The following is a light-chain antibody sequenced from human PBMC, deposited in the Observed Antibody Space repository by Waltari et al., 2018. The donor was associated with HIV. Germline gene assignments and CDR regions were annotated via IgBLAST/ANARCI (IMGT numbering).Light chain of an antibody. CDR1: SSDVGGYNY. V-gene: IGLV2-14*01. CDR3: CSYAGSYSYV. CDR2: EVS. Sequence: QSALTQPASVSGSPGQSITISCTGTSSDVGGYNYVSWYQQHPGKAPKLMIYEVSNRPSGVSNRFSGSKSGNTASLTISGLQAEDEADYYCCSYAGSYSYVFGTGTKATVL. J-gene: IGLJ1*01.